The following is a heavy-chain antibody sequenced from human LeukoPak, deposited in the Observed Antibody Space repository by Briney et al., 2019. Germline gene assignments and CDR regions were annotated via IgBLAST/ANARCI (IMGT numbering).Heavy chain of an antibody. CDR3: ARRPLRIYDSSGYYYRGGYYFDY. J-gene: IGHJ4*02. CDR2: INHSGST. Sequence: PSETLSHTCAVYGGSFSGYYWSWIRQPPGKGLEWIGEINHSGSTNYNPSLKSRVTISVDTSKNQFSLKLSSVTAADTAVYYCARRPLRIYDSSGYYYRGGYYFDYWGQGTLVTVSS. D-gene: IGHD3-22*01. V-gene: IGHV4-34*01. CDR1: GGSFSGYY.